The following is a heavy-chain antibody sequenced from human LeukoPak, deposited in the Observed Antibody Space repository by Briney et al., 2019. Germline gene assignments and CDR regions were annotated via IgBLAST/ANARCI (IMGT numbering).Heavy chain of an antibody. J-gene: IGHJ4*02. V-gene: IGHV3-53*01. Sequence: GGSLRLSCAASGVTVSSNCMSWVRQAPGKGLEWVSLIYSDGSPYYADSVKGRFTISRDNSQNTLYLQMISLRAEDTAVYYCAKDYKVRSGEPPIDYWGQGTLVTVSS. CDR3: AKDYKVRSGEPPIDY. D-gene: IGHD7-27*01. CDR1: GVTVSSNC. CDR2: IYSDGSP.